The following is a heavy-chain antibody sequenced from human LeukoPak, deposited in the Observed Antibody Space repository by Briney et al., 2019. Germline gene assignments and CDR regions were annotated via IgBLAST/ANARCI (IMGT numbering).Heavy chain of an antibody. J-gene: IGHJ4*02. V-gene: IGHV4-59*01. CDR1: GGSISSYY. Sequence: TPSETLSLICTVSGGSISSYYWSWIRQPPGKGLEWIGYIYYSGTTNYNPSLKSRVTISVDTSKNQFSLKLSSVTAADTAVYYCARGVYIAAAQYGYWGQGTLVTVSS. CDR2: IYYSGTT. D-gene: IGHD6-13*01. CDR3: ARGVYIAAAQYGY.